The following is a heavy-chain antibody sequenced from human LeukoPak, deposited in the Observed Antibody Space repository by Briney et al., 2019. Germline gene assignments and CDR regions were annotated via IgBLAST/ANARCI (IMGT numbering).Heavy chain of an antibody. Sequence: GGSLRLSCTTSGFSFSSYYMTWVRQPPGKGLEWVATIKQDGSQTHYVDSVKGRFTISRDNAKNSLYLQMFSLRAEDTAVYYCARSTWNCDYWGPGTLVIVSS. V-gene: IGHV3-7*01. CDR1: GFSFSSYY. CDR2: IKQDGSQT. J-gene: IGHJ4*02. CDR3: ARSTWNCDY. D-gene: IGHD1-7*01.